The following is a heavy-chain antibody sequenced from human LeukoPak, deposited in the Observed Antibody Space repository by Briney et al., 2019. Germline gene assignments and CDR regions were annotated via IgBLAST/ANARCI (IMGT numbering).Heavy chain of an antibody. CDR1: GFTLSSNY. D-gene: IGHD3-3*01. V-gene: IGHV3-66*01. CDR3: ARDWGGYDFWSGYRTSGAFDI. Sequence: GGSLRLSCAASGFTLSSNYMSWVRQAPGRGLEWVSVIYSGGSTYYADSVKGRFTISRDNSKNTLYLQMNSLRAEDTAVYYCARDWGGYDFWSGYRTSGAFDIWGQGTMVTVSS. CDR2: IYSGGST. J-gene: IGHJ3*02.